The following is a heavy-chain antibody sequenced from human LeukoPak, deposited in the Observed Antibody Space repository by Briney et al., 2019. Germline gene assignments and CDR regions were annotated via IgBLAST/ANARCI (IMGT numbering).Heavy chain of an antibody. V-gene: IGHV3-48*03. D-gene: IGHD3-16*01. J-gene: IGHJ4*02. CDR3: ARGGMMTMYY. CDR2: ISNSGNTK. CDR1: GFTFSSYE. Sequence: PGGSLRLSCAASGFTFSSYEMNWVRQAPGKGLEWISYISNSGNTKHHAASVKGRFTISRDNDKNSPHLQMNSLRAADTAVYYCARGGMMTMYYWGQGTLVAVPS.